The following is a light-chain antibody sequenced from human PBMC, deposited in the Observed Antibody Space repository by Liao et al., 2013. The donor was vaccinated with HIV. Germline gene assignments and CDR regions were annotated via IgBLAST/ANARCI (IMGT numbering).Light chain of an antibody. V-gene: IGLV3-25*03. J-gene: IGLJ3*02. CDR2: KDS. CDR1: NIGSNS. CDR3: QSADSSATCPV. Sequence: SYVLTQPPSVSVAPGKTATITCGGNNIGSNSVHWYQQRPGQAPVLLIYKDSERPSGIPERFSGSSSGTTVTLTISGVQAKDEADYYCQSADSSATCPVFGGGTKLTVL.